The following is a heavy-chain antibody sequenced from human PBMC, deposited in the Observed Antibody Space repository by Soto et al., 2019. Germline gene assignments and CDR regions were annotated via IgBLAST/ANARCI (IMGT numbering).Heavy chain of an antibody. V-gene: IGHV3-48*02. CDR2: ISSSSSTI. CDR1: GFTFSSYS. J-gene: IGHJ6*02. Sequence: GGSLRLSCAASGFTFSSYSMNWVRQAPGKGLEWVSYISSSSSTIYYADSVKGRFTISRDNAKNSLYLQMNSLRDEDTAVYYCARERQYYDILTGYSHYGMDVWGQGTTVTVSS. CDR3: ARERQYYDILTGYSHYGMDV. D-gene: IGHD3-9*01.